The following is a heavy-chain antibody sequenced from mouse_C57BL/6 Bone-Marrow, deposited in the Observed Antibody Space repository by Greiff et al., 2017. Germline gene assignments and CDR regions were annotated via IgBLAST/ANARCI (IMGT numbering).Heavy chain of an antibody. V-gene: IGHV1-55*01. CDR3: ALIYYYGSSYWYFDV. D-gene: IGHD1-1*01. CDR2: IYPGSGST. CDR1: GYTFTSYW. Sequence: QVQLQQPGAELVKPGASVKMSCKASGYTFTSYWITWVKQRPGQGLEWIGDIYPGSGSTNYNEKFKSKATLTVDTSSSTAYMQLSSLTSEDSAVYYCALIYYYGSSYWYFDVWGTGTTVTVSS. J-gene: IGHJ1*03.